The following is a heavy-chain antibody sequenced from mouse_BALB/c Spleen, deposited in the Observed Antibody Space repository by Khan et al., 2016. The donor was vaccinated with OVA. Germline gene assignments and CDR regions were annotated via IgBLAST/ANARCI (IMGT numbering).Heavy chain of an antibody. CDR2: INTYTGEP. J-gene: IGHJ3*01. Sequence: QIQLVQSGPELKKPGETVKISCKASGYTFTNYGMNWVKQAPGKGLKWMGWINTYTGEPTYADDFKGRFAFSLETSASTAYLQINNLKNEDTATSFCARGYGYAYWGQGTLVTVSA. CDR1: GYTFTNYG. D-gene: IGHD1-2*01. V-gene: IGHV9-3-1*01. CDR3: ARGYGYAY.